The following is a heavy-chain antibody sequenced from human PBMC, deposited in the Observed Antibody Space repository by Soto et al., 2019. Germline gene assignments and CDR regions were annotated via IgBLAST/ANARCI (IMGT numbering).Heavy chain of an antibody. Sequence: QVQLQESGPGLVKPSQTLSLTCTVSGGSISSGGYYWSWIRQHSGKGLEWIGYIYYSGSTYYNPSLKSRVTISVDTSKNQCSLNLSSVTAADTAVYYCAREPDSGYMDVWGKGTTVTVSS. V-gene: IGHV4-31*03. CDR1: GGSISSGGYY. CDR3: AREPDSGYMDV. J-gene: IGHJ6*03. CDR2: IYYSGST. D-gene: IGHD3-10*01.